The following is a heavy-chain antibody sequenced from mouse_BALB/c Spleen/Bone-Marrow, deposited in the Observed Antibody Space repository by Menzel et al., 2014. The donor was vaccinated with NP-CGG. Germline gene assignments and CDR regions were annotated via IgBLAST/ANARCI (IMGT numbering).Heavy chain of an antibody. CDR1: GFSLSSYD. CDR2: IWTGGGT. V-gene: IGHV2-9-2*01. CDR3: VREGGYAMDY. Sequence: VQLQQSGPGLVAPSQSLSITCTVSGFSLSSYDISWIRQPPGKGLEWLGIIWTGGGTNYNSALMSRLSITKDNSKSQVFLKRNSLQTDDTAIYYCVREGGYAMDYGGQGTSVTVSS. J-gene: IGHJ4*01.